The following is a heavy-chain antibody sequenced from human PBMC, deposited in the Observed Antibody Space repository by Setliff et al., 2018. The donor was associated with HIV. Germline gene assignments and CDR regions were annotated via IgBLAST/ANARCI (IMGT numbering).Heavy chain of an antibody. D-gene: IGHD2-15*01. CDR1: GYIFTNYG. CDR3: ARDSSASRTPPLH. CDR2: INIYTGDR. J-gene: IGHJ4*02. Sequence: ASVKVSCKASGYIFTNYGITWVRQAPGRGLEWVGWINIYTGDRTYADNFQYRVTMTADTSTSTVYMELRHLRSDDTAVYYCARDSSASRTPPLHWGQGTLVTVSS. V-gene: IGHV1-18*01.